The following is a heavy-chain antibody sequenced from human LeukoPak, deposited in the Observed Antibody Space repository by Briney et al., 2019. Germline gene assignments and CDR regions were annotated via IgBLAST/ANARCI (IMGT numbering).Heavy chain of an antibody. D-gene: IGHD3-10*01. V-gene: IGHV4-59*01. J-gene: IGHJ4*02. Sequence: SETLSLTCSVSGDSIRSSYWSWIRQPPGKGLEWIGYVYHTGSSYYNPSLKSRATTSIDMSKNQFSLQLTSMTAADTAMYYCAGYGSESYYKAFDFWGQGILVTVSS. CDR3: AGYGSESYYKAFDF. CDR2: VYHTGSS. CDR1: GDSIRSSY.